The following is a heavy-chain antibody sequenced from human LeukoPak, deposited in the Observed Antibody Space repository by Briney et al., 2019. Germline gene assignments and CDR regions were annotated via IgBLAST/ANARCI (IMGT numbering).Heavy chain of an antibody. J-gene: IGHJ4*02. Sequence: GGSLRLSCAASGFTFSSYGMHWVRKAPGKGLEWVAVIWYDGSNKYYADSVKGRFTISGDNSKNTLYLQMNSLRAEDTAVYYCARDKGDYDSSGSLFVFGGQGTLVTVSS. D-gene: IGHD3-22*01. CDR3: ARDKGDYDSSGSLFVF. V-gene: IGHV3-33*01. CDR1: GFTFSSYG. CDR2: IWYDGSNK.